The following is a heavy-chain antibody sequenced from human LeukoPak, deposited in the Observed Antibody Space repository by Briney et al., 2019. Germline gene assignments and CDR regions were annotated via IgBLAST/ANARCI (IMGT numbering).Heavy chain of an antibody. D-gene: IGHD3-10*01. CDR2: ISSSGSTI. CDR1: GFTFSSYE. CDR3: AREYYGSGSYYNVGY. Sequence: PGGSLRLSCAASGFTFSSYEMNWVRQAPGKGLEWVSYISSSGSTIYYADSVKGRFTISRDNAKNSLYLQMNSLRAEDTAVYYCAREYYGSGSYYNVGYWGQGTLVTVSS. J-gene: IGHJ4*02. V-gene: IGHV3-48*03.